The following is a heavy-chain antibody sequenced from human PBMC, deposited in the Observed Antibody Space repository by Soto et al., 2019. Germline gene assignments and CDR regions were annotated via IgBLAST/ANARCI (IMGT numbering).Heavy chain of an antibody. D-gene: IGHD6-19*01. V-gene: IGHV1-18*01. CDR1: GYIFPSYG. J-gene: IGHJ4*02. Sequence: QVHMLQSGAEVKKPGASVKVSCKASGYIFPSYGISWVRQAPGQGRVWMGWISAHNGNTKYAQKFQGRVTMTTDTSTSTAHMELRGLRSDDTAVYYCARDGGGWPDSWGQGTLVTVSS. CDR3: ARDGGGWPDS. CDR2: ISAHNGNT.